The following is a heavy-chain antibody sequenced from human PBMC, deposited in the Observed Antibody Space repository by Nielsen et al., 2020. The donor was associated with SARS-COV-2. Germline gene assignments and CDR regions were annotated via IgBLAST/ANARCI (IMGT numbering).Heavy chain of an antibody. CDR3: ARLPRDTIFGVVKYGMDV. Sequence: SETLSLTCSVSGDSISNYYWSWIRQHPGKGLEWIGYIYYSGSTYYNPSLKSRVTISVDTSKNQFSLKLSSVTAADTAVYYCARLPRDTIFGVVKYGMDVWGQGTTVTVSS. CDR2: IYYSGST. V-gene: IGHV4-59*06. J-gene: IGHJ6*02. CDR1: GDSISNYY. D-gene: IGHD3-3*01.